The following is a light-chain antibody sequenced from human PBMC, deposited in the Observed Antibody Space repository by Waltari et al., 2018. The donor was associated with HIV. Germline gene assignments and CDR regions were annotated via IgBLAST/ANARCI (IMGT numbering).Light chain of an antibody. CDR2: YNN. CDR3: AAWDDSLMGV. Sequence: QSVLPQPPSASGTPGQRVTISCSGSNSNIGGNTVNWYQQLPGTSPKLLIYYNNQRPSGVPDRFSGSKSGTSASLAISGLQSEDEADYYCAAWDDSLMGVFGGGTRLTVL. J-gene: IGLJ3*02. CDR1: NSNIGGNT. V-gene: IGLV1-44*01.